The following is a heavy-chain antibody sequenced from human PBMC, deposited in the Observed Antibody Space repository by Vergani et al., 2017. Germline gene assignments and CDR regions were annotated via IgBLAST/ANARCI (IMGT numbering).Heavy chain of an antibody. Sequence: EVQLVESGGGLVQPGRSLRLSCAASGFTFDDYAMHWVRQAPGKGLEWVSGISWHSGSIGYADSVKGRFTISRDNAKNSLYLQMNSLRAEDTALYYCASIGENFGYCSGGSCPNTVDYWGQGTLVTVSS. J-gene: IGHJ4*02. CDR3: ASIGENFGYCSGGSCPNTVDY. CDR2: ISWHSGSI. D-gene: IGHD2-15*01. V-gene: IGHV3-9*01. CDR1: GFTFDDYA.